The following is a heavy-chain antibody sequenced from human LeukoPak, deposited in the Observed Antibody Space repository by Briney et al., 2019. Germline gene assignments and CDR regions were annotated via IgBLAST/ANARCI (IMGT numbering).Heavy chain of an antibody. CDR2: INHSGST. CDR1: GGSFSGYC. D-gene: IGHD2-15*01. J-gene: IGHJ4*02. V-gene: IGHV4-34*01. Sequence: SETLSLTCAVYGGSFSGYCWSWIRQPPGKGLEWIGEINHSGSTNYNPSLKSRVTISVDASKNQFSLKLSSVTAADTAVYYCASSPYSSKPFDYWGQGTLVTVSS. CDR3: ASSPYSSKPFDY.